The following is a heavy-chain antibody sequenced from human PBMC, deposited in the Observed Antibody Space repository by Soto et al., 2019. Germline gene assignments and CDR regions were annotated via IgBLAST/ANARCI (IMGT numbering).Heavy chain of an antibody. Sequence: EVQLVESGGGLVQPGGSLRLSCAASGLIFSNYNMHWVRQAPGKGLVWVSRISTDGSITDYADSVKGRFTVSRDNAKNTLYLQMNSLRVDDTAVYYCARDTNGLHYWGQGTLVTVSS. D-gene: IGHD2-8*01. CDR3: ARDTNGLHY. CDR1: GLIFSNYN. J-gene: IGHJ4*02. V-gene: IGHV3-74*01. CDR2: ISTDGSIT.